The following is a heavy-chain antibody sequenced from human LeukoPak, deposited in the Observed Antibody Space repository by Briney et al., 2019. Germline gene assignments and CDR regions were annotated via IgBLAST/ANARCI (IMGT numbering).Heavy chain of an antibody. D-gene: IGHD6-13*01. V-gene: IGHV3-23*01. CDR2: LSGTGLTT. CDR1: GFTSSTYDFSTYA. Sequence: GGSLRLSCAASGFTSSTYDFSTYAMSWVRQAAGKGLEWVSGLSGTGLTTFYPDSVKGRFTISRDNSKNTLYLQMNSLRADDTAVYYCARGSKTAGTIYTFDYWGQGTLVTVSS. CDR3: ARGSKTAGTIYTFDY. J-gene: IGHJ4*02.